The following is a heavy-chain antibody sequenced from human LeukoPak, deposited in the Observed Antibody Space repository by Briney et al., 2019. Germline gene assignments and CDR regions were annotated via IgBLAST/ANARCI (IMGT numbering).Heavy chain of an antibody. J-gene: IGHJ4*02. CDR1: GYSFTSHW. V-gene: IGHV5-51*01. CDR3: ARPLSPITASGGGSFDY. D-gene: IGHD3-16*01. CDR2: LYPADSDL. Sequence: GESLKISCKVSGYSFTSHWIGWVRQMPGKGLEWIGSLYPADSDLRYNPSFEGQVTISADTSISTAYLQWSSLKASDTAMYYCARPLSPITASGGGSFDYWGQGTLVTVSS.